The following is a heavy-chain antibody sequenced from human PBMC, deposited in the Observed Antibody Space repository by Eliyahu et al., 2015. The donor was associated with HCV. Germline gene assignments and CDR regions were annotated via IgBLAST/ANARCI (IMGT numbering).Heavy chain of an antibody. CDR2: ISYDGSDI. CDR1: GFTFSDYS. Sequence: QVQLVESGGGVVQPGRSLRLSCATSGFTFSDYSMRWVRQAPGKGVGWVSVISYDGSDIHYTDSVKGRFAISRDNSRSILYLQMNSLRPEDTATYYCARDSWGIDYWGQGALVTVSS. J-gene: IGHJ4*02. D-gene: IGHD3-16*01. CDR3: ARDSWGIDY. V-gene: IGHV3-30*09.